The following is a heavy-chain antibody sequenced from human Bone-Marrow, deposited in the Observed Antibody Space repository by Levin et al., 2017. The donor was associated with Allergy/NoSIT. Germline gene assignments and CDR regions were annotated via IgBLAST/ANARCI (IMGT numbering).Heavy chain of an antibody. Sequence: LRLSCTVSGGSISSGGYHWSWIRQHPGKGLEWIGHIYYTGPTYYNPSLKSRLSISVDTSNNQFSLKLNSVTDAATAGYSSARNMKTMNPSFDYWGQGTLVTVSA. J-gene: IGHJ4*02. CDR3: ARNMKTMNPSFDY. V-gene: IGHV4-31*03. D-gene: IGHD1-14*01. CDR2: IYYTGPT. CDR1: GGSISSGGYH.